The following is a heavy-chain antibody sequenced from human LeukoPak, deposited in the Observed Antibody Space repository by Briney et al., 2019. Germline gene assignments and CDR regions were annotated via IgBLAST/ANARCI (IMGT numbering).Heavy chain of an antibody. CDR3: AREGTAAGTGFDY. CDR1: GFTFSSYA. J-gene: IGHJ4*02. D-gene: IGHD6-13*01. Sequence: GGSLRLSCAASGFTFSSYAMHWVRQAPGKGLEYVSGISSNGGSTHYANSVKGRFTISRDYSKNTLYLQMGSLRGEDIAVYYCAREGTAAGTGFDYWGQGTLVTVSS. V-gene: IGHV3-64*01. CDR2: ISSNGGST.